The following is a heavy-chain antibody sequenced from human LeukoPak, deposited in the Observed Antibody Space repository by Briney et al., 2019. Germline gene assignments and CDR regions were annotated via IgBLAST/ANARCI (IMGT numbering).Heavy chain of an antibody. V-gene: IGHV1-18*01. J-gene: IGHJ4*02. CDR1: GYSFRSYG. Sequence: ASVKVSCKASGYSFRSYGLSWVRQAPGQGLEWMGWISPYNGNTNYAQKFQGRVTMTTDTSTSTTYMELRSLRSEDTAVYYCARDLAGGNSRDYWGQGTLVTVSS. CDR3: ARDLAGGNSRDY. CDR2: ISPYNGNT. D-gene: IGHD4-23*01.